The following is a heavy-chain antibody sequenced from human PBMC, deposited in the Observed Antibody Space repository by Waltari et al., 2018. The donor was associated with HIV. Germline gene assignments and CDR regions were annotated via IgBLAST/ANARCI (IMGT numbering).Heavy chain of an antibody. CDR2: MNSDGTTR. CDR1: GFTFHTYW. CDR3: ASSGVYAHDAFKI. D-gene: IGHD2-15*01. J-gene: IGHJ3*02. V-gene: IGHV3-74*01. Sequence: EVQLVESGGGLVQPGGYLRLSCAAFGFTFHTYWMHWLRQVPGKGLVWVSRMNSDGTTRSYADSVKGRFTISRDNAKNTLYVEMNSLRADDTAVYYCASSGVYAHDAFKIWGQGTKVIVSS.